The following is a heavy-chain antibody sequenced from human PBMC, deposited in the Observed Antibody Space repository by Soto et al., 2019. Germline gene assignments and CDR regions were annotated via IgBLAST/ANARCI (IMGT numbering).Heavy chain of an antibody. Sequence: EVLLVESGGGLVKAGGSLRLSCVASGFTFYNYNMKWVRQAPGKGLEWASSISNRGSYIYYADSVKGRFTISRDNAKNSLYLQLDSLRAEDTAVYYCARERGRRPPDGGIEVWGPGTTVTFSS. CDR3: ARERGRRPPDGGIEV. V-gene: IGHV3-21*02. D-gene: IGHD2-15*01. CDR2: ISNRGSYI. CDR1: GFTFYNYN. J-gene: IGHJ6*02.